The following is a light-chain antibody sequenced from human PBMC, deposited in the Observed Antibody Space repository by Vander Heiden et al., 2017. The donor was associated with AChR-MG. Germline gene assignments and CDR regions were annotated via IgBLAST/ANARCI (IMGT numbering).Light chain of an antibody. CDR3: CSFFPGTASWGFGGGTWV. J-gene: IGLJ3*02. CDR1: ISDVGSHIL. Sequence: QSALTPPASVSGSPGQSIAISCTGTISDVGSHILVSWYQQYPGKAPKLLICEGTQRPSGVSNRCSASKSGNTASLTISGLQAEDDAIYYCCSFFPGTASWGFGGGTWVFGGGTKVTVL. V-gene: IGLV2-23*01. CDR2: EGT.